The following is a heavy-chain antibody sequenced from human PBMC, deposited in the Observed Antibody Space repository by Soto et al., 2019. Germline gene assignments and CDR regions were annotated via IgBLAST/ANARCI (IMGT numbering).Heavy chain of an antibody. D-gene: IGHD5-18*01. Sequence: SVKVSCKASGGTFSSYSISWVLQAPGQGLEWMGGIIPIFGTANYAQKFQGRVTITADESTSTAYMELSSLRSEDTAVYYCARAREPEYSSAIFFDIWGQGALVTVSS. V-gene: IGHV1-69*13. J-gene: IGHJ4*02. CDR2: IIPIFGTA. CDR3: ARAREPEYSSAIFFDI. CDR1: GGTFSSYS.